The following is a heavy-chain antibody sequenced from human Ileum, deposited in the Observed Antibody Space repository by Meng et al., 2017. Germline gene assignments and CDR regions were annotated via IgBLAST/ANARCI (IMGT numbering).Heavy chain of an antibody. CDR2: IRSKANNYAT. D-gene: IGHD6-13*01. Sequence: VQPVESGGGLVQPGGSLKLSCAASGFSFRDSSMHWVRQASGKGLEWVGHIRSKANNYATAYAASVKGRFTISRDESKNTAYLQMSSLKTEDTAVYYCTRLYSAGWGQGTLVTVSS. J-gene: IGHJ4*02. V-gene: IGHV3-73*02. CDR1: GFSFRDSS. CDR3: TRLYSAG.